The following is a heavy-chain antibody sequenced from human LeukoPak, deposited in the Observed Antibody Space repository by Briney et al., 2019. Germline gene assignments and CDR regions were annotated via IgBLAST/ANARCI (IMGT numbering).Heavy chain of an antibody. D-gene: IGHD3-16*02. CDR1: GFTFSAYW. CDR2: IKEDGSEE. J-gene: IGHJ4*02. Sequence: QPGGSLRLSCAASGFTFSAYWMSWVRQAPGKGLEWVANIKEDGSEESFVDPVKGRFTISRDNAWNSLFLQMNSLGAEDTAVYYCARTYDYVWGSSRAHYYFDYWGQGSLVTVSS. CDR3: ARTYDYVWGSSRAHYYFDY. V-gene: IGHV3-7*01.